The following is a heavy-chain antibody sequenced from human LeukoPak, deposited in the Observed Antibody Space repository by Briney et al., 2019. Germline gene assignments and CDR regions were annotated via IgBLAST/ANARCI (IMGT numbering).Heavy chain of an antibody. CDR3: AREAVALI. J-gene: IGHJ4*02. CDR2: IDHSGST. CDR1: GYSITSCYY. D-gene: IGHD6-19*01. Sequence: SETLSLTCSVSGYSITSCYYWGWIRQPPGKGLERSGSIDHSGSTYNNPLHKSRATTAVTTSKNHSSQKLYSVTAATTAVYYCAREAVALIWGQGTLVTVSS. V-gene: IGHV4-38-2*02.